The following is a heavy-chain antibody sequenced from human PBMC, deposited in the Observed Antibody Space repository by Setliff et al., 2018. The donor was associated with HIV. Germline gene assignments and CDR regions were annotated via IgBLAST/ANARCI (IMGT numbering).Heavy chain of an antibody. CDR3: TADFGSYAAFDI. CDR1: GFTFSNAW. D-gene: IGHD3-10*01. V-gene: IGHV3-15*01. J-gene: IGHJ3*02. Sequence: GGSLRLSCAASGFTFSNAWMSWVRQAPGRGLEWVGRIKSKGDGGTTDYAAPVNGRFTISRDDSKDMLYLQMNSLKTEDTAVYYCTADFGSYAAFDIWGQGTMVTVS. CDR2: IKSKGDGGTT.